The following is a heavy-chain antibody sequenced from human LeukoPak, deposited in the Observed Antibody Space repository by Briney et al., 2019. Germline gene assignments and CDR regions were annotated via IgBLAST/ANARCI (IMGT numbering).Heavy chain of an antibody. CDR3: ARSGMAVAATPWD. V-gene: IGHV3-7*05. CDR2: IKQDGSEK. D-gene: IGHD6-19*01. CDR1: GFTFSSFR. J-gene: IGHJ4*02. Sequence: PGGSLRLSCAGSGFTFSSFRMTWVRQAPGKGLEWVANIKQDGSEKYYVDSVKGRFTISRDNARNSLYLQMNSLRAEDTAVYYCARSGMAVAATPWDWGQGALVTVSS.